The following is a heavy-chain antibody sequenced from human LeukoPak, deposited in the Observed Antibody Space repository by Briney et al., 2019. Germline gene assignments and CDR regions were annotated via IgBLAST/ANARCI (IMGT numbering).Heavy chain of an antibody. D-gene: IGHD5-24*01. Sequence: PSETLSLTCTVSGVSISSSSYYWGWIRQPPGKGLEWIGSIYYSGSTYYNPSLKSRVTISVDTSKNQFSLKLSSVTAADTAVYYCARDGVEMATVDAFDIWGQGTMVTVSS. CDR2: IYYSGST. V-gene: IGHV4-39*07. J-gene: IGHJ3*02. CDR3: ARDGVEMATVDAFDI. CDR1: GVSISSSSYY.